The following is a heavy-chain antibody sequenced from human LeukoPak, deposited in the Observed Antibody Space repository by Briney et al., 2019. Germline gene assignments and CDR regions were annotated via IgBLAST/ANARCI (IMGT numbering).Heavy chain of an antibody. CDR3: ARESYDCSSTSCPDYYYYYGMDV. D-gene: IGHD2-2*01. CDR1: GGTFSSYA. V-gene: IGHV1-69*04. Sequence: SVKVSCKASGGTFSSYAISWVRQAPGQGLEWMGRIIPILGIANYAQKFQGRVTITADKSTSTAYMELSSLRSEDTAVYYCARESYDCSSTSCPDYYYYYGMDVWGQGTTVTVSS. CDR2: IIPILGIA. J-gene: IGHJ6*02.